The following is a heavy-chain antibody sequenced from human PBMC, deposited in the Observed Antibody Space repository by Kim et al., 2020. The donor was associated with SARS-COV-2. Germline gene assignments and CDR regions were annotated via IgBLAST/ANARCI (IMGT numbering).Heavy chain of an antibody. Sequence: GGSLRLSCAASGFTFGAYAMHWVRQAPGKGLEWVALMSFDGSEKYYVGFVNGRFTISRDNSKNTLFLEMDSLRPEDTAVYFCAKSRNAHNFWSLHCDSWGQGTLLTVSS. J-gene: IGHJ4*02. CDR1: GFTFGAYA. V-gene: IGHV3-30*18. CDR2: MSFDGSEK. D-gene: IGHD3-3*01. CDR3: AKSRNAHNFWSLHCDS.